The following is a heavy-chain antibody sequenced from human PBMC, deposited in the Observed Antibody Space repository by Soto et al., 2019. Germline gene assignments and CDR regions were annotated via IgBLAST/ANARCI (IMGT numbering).Heavy chain of an antibody. Sequence: SETLSLTCTVSGGSISSSSYYWGWIRQPPGKGLEWIGSIYYSGSTYYNPSLKSRVTISVDTSKNQFSLKLSSVTAADTAVYYCARSKGRGRTYNWFDPWGQGTLVTVSS. V-gene: IGHV4-39*01. CDR3: ARSKGRGRTYNWFDP. J-gene: IGHJ5*02. D-gene: IGHD1-1*01. CDR2: IYYSGST. CDR1: GGSISSSSYY.